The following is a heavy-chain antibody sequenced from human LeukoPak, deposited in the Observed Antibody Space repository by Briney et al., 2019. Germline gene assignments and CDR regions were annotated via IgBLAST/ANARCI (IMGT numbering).Heavy chain of an antibody. CDR2: ISSSSSTI. Sequence: GGSLRLSCAASGFTFSSYSKNWVRQAPGKGLEWVSDISSSSSTIDYTDSVKGRFTISRDTAKNSLYLQMNSLRVEDTAVYYCARGLGSGWRAFDIWGQGTMVTVSS. J-gene: IGHJ3*02. CDR3: ARGLGSGWRAFDI. CDR1: GFTFSSYS. D-gene: IGHD6-25*01. V-gene: IGHV3-48*01.